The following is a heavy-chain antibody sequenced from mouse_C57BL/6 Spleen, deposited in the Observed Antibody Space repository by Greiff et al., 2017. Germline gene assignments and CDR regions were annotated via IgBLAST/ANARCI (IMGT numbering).Heavy chain of an antibody. CDR3: ARGGFITTVVATENYAMDY. CDR1: GYTFTSYW. J-gene: IGHJ4*01. V-gene: IGHV1-53*01. CDR2: INPSNGGT. D-gene: IGHD1-1*01. Sequence: QVQLKQSGTELVKPGASVKLSCKASGYTFTSYWMHWVKQRPGQGLEWIGNINPSNGGTNYNEKFKSKATLTVDKSSSTAYMQLSSLTSEDSAVYYCARGGFITTVVATENYAMDYWGQGTSVTVSS.